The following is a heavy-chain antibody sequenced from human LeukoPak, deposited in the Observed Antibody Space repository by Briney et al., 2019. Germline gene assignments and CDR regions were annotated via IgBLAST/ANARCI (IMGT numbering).Heavy chain of an antibody. J-gene: IGHJ4*02. Sequence: PGGSLRLSCVASGFTFSSHAMSWVRQAPGKGLEWVSGISGRDGSTYYADSVRGRFTISRDNSKNTLYLQMNSLRAEDTAVYYCAIWELNPPQPDYFDYWGQGTLVTVSS. CDR1: GFTFSSHA. D-gene: IGHD1-26*01. CDR2: ISGRDGST. CDR3: AIWELNPPQPDYFDY. V-gene: IGHV3-23*01.